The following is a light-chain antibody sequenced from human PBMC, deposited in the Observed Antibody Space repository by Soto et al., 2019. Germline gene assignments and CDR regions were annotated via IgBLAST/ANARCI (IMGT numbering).Light chain of an antibody. J-gene: IGKJ4*01. Sequence: EIVLTQSPGTLSLSPGERATLSCRASQSVGNTKLAWYQQKPGQAPRFLIYDASSRATGIPDRFSGSGSGTDFTLTISRLEPEDFAVYYCQQYGSTPLTFGGGTKVEIK. CDR2: DAS. V-gene: IGKV3-20*01. CDR1: QSVGNTK. CDR3: QQYGSTPLT.